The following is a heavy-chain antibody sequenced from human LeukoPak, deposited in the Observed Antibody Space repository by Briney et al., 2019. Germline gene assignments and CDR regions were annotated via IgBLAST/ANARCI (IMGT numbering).Heavy chain of an antibody. J-gene: IGHJ4*02. Sequence: GGSLRLSCVVSGLTVSSNYMSWVRQAPGKGLEWVSVIYSGGTTNYADSVKGRFIVYRDNSKNTLYLQMNSLRAEDTAVYYCASKVTAGYWGQGTLVTVSS. V-gene: IGHV3-66*01. CDR3: ASKVTAGY. CDR1: GLTVSSNY. CDR2: IYSGGTT. D-gene: IGHD2-21*02.